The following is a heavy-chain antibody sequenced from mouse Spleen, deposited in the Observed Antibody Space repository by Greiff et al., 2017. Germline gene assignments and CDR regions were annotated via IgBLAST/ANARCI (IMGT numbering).Heavy chain of an antibody. V-gene: IGHV1-63*01. J-gene: IGHJ3*01. CDR1: GYTFTNYW. Sequence: QVQLKESGAELVRPGTSVKMSCKASGYTFTNYWIGWAKERPGHGLEWIGDIYPGGIYTNYNEKFKGKATLTADKSSSTAYMQFSSLTSEDSAIYYCARYGGNAWFAYWGQGTLVTVSA. CDR3: ARYGGNAWFAY. CDR2: IYPGGIYT. D-gene: IGHD1-1*01.